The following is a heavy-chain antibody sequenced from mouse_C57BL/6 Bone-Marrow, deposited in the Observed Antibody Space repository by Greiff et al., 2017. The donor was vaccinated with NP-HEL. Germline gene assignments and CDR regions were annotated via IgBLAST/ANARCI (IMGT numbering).Heavy chain of an antibody. V-gene: IGHV1-5*01. J-gene: IGHJ3*01. CDR1: GYTFTSYW. D-gene: IGHD2-4*01. CDR2: IYPGNSDT. CDR3: TSVRGTIYYDYPAWFAY. Sequence: DVKLVESGTVLARPGASVKMSCKTSGYTFTSYWMHWVKQRPGQGLEWIGAIYPGNSDTSYNQKFKGKAKLTAVTSASTAYMELSSLTNEDSAVYYCTSVRGTIYYDYPAWFAYWGQGTLVTVSA.